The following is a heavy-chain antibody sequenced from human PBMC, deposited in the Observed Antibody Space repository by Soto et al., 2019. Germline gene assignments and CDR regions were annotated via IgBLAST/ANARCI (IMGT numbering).Heavy chain of an antibody. CDR3: ARGQIPYGLDV. J-gene: IGHJ6*02. CDR2: ISSDGGTT. Sequence: EVHLVESGEDLVQPGGSLRLSCAASGFTFSKYPMHWVRQVPGKGLEYVSAISSDGGTTFYADSVRGRFTMSRDNLKNTLYLQMRSLRVEDMAVYYCARGQIPYGLDVWGQGTTVTVS. V-gene: IGHV3-64*02. CDR1: GFTFSKYP.